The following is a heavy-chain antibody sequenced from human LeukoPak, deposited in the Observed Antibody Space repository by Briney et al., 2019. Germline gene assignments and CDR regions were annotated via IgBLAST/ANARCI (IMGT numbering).Heavy chain of an antibody. Sequence: GTSLRLSCAASGISFSSHGMHWVRQAPGKGLEWVAVIRYDGSNIYYTDSVKGRFTISRDNSKNTLYLQTNSLRAEDTALYYCARARNDYDSNGFSLLDYWGQGTLVTVSS. D-gene: IGHD3-22*01. J-gene: IGHJ4*02. CDR1: GISFSSHG. CDR2: IRYDGSNI. CDR3: ARARNDYDSNGFSLLDY. V-gene: IGHV3-33*01.